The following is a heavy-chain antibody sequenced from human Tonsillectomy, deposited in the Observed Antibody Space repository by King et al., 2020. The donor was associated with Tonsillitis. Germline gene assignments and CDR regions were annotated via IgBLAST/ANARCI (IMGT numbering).Heavy chain of an antibody. CDR2: TYFRSKWYT. CDR3: VGDGTWGS. Sequence: VQLPQSGPGLVKPSQTLSLTCAISGDTVSSYDAAWYWSRQSPSRGLEVRGRTYFRSKWYTDYAVSMKGRITINPDTSNNQFSLQLKSVTPEDTAVYYCVGDGTWGSWGQGTLVTVSS. CDR1: GDTVSSYDAA. D-gene: IGHD1-1*01. J-gene: IGHJ1*01. V-gene: IGHV6-1*01.